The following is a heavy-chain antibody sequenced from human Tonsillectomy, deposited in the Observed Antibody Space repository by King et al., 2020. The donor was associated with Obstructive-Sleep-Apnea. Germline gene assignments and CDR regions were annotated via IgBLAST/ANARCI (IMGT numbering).Heavy chain of an antibody. D-gene: IGHD6-19*01. Sequence: QLVQSGAEVKKPGASVKVSCKASGYTFISYDINWVRQATGQGLEWMGWMNPNSGNTGYVQKLQGRLTMTRNTAISTAYMELSSLTSEDTAGYYCHVAGGYGMDDWGQGTTVTVSS. V-gene: IGHV1-8*01. CDR3: HVAGGYGMDD. CDR1: GYTFISYD. CDR2: MNPNSGNT. J-gene: IGHJ6*02.